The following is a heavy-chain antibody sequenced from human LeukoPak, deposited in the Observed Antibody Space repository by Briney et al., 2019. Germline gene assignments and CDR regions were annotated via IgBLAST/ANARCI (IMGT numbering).Heavy chain of an antibody. Sequence: GGSLRLSCAASGFTFSSYAMHWVRQAPGKGLEWVAVISYDGSNKYYADSVKGRFTISRDNSKNTLYLQMNSLRAEDTAVYYCARAERGYSYGCFDYWGQGTLVTVSS. D-gene: IGHD5-18*01. CDR3: ARAERGYSYGCFDY. CDR2: ISYDGSNK. J-gene: IGHJ4*02. CDR1: GFTFSSYA. V-gene: IGHV3-30*04.